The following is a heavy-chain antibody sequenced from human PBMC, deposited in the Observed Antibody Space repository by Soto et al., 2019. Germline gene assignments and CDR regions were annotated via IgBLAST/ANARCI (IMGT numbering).Heavy chain of an antibody. CDR2: IYYSGST. J-gene: IGHJ4*02. Sequence: ETLSLTCTVSGGSISSYYWSWIRQPPGKGLEWIGYIYYSGSTNYNPSLKSRVTISVDTSKNQFSLKLSSVTAADTAVYYCARDDAGTSDYWGQGTLVTVSS. CDR1: GGSISSYY. V-gene: IGHV4-59*01. CDR3: ARDDAGTSDY. D-gene: IGHD1-7*01.